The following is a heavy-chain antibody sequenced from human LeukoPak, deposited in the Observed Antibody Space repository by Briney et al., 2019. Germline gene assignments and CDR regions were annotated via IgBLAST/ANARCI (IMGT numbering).Heavy chain of an antibody. D-gene: IGHD1-26*01. CDR3: ARGGRELTDY. CDR1: GFTFSSYS. Sequence: GGSLRLSCAASGFTFSSYSMNWVRQAPGKGLEWVSVIYSGGSTYYADSVKGRFTISRDNSKNTLYLQMNSLRAEDTAVYYCARGGRELTDYWGQGTLVTVSS. V-gene: IGHV3-66*01. CDR2: IYSGGST. J-gene: IGHJ4*02.